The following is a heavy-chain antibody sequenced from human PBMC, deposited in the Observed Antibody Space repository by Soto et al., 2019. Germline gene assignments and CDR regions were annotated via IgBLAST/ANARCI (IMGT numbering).Heavy chain of an antibody. CDR2: IIPIFGTA. J-gene: IGHJ4*02. CDR1: GGTFSSYA. CDR3: ARELGYCSSTSCYTDFDY. Sequence: SVKVSCKASGGTFSSYAISWVLQAPGQGLEWMGGIIPIFGTANYAQKFQGRVTITADESTSTAYMELSSLRSEDTAVYYCARELGYCSSTSCYTDFDYWGQGTLVTVSS. D-gene: IGHD2-2*02. V-gene: IGHV1-69*13.